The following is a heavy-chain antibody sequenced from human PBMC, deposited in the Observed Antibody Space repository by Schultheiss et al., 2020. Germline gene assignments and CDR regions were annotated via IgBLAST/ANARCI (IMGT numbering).Heavy chain of an antibody. J-gene: IGHJ4*02. Sequence: SGPTLVKPTQTLTLTCTFSGFALSTSAMCVRWIRQPPGKALEWLAHIFSNDEKSYSTSLKTRLTISKDTSKNQVVLTMTNMDPVDTATYYCARTEYSSSWTDFDYWGQGTLVNVSS. CDR2: IFSNDEK. V-gene: IGHV2-70*01. CDR1: GFALSTSAMC. CDR3: ARTEYSSSWTDFDY. D-gene: IGHD6-13*01.